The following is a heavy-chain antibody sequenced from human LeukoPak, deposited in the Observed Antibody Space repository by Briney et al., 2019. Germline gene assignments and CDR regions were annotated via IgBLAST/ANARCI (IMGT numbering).Heavy chain of an antibody. V-gene: IGHV3-23*01. D-gene: IGHD3-22*01. CDR3: AKDHSFHYDSSGVDY. Sequence: AGGSLRLSCAASGFTFSSYAMSWVRQAPGKGLEWVSAISGSGGSTYYADSVKGRFTISRDNSKNTLYLQMNSLRAEDTAVYYCAKDHSFHYDSSGVDYWGQGTLVTVSS. J-gene: IGHJ4*02. CDR2: ISGSGGST. CDR1: GFTFSSYA.